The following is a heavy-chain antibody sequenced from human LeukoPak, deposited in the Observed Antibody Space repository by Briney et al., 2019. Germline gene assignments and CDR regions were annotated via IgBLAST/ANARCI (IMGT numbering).Heavy chain of an antibody. CDR3: ARRVGAFPTYYFDY. CDR2: IYYNGRI. D-gene: IGHD3-3*02. J-gene: IGHJ4*02. V-gene: IGHV4-31*03. CDR1: GGSISNGGYY. Sequence: SETLSLTCTVSGGSISNGGYYWSWICQHPGKGLEWIGYIYYNGRINYSPSLKSRIAISVDTSKNQFSLKLSSVTAADTAVYYCARRVGAFPTYYFDYWGQGTRVTVSS.